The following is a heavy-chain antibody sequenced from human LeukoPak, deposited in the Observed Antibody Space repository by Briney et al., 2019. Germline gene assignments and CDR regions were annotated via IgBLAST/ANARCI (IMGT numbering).Heavy chain of an antibody. CDR2: ILFDGSSE. D-gene: IGHD3-10*01. CDR3: ARDKEVGQPGHWFDT. J-gene: IGHJ5*02. Sequence: PGRSLRLSCAASGFTFNSYAMHWVRQAPGKGLEWVAVILFDGSSEYYADSVKGQFTISRDNSKNTLYVQMNSLRAEDTAVYYCARDKEVGQPGHWFDTWGQGTLVTVSS. V-gene: IGHV3-30-3*01. CDR1: GFTFNSYA.